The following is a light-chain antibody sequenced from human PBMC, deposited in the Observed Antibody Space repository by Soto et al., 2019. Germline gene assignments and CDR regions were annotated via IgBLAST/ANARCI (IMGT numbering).Light chain of an antibody. CDR1: QSISSW. Sequence: DIQMTQSPSTLSASVGDRVTIICRASQSISSWLAWYQQKPGKAPKLLIYDASSLESGVPSRFSGSGSGTKFTLTIASLQPDDFATYYCQQYETFSGTFGPGTKVDIK. V-gene: IGKV1-5*02. CDR2: DAS. J-gene: IGKJ1*01. CDR3: QQYETFSGT.